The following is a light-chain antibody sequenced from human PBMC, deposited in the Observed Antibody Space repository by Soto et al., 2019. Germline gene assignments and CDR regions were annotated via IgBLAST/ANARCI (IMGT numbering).Light chain of an antibody. V-gene: IGKV1-33*01. CDR3: QQYDNLPLT. J-gene: IGKJ5*01. Sequence: DIPMTQSPSSLSASVGDRVTITCQASQDISNYLNWYQQKPGKAPKLLIYDASNLETGGPSRFSGSGSGTDFTFTISSLQPEDIATYYCQQYDNLPLTFGRGTRLEIK. CDR1: QDISNY. CDR2: DAS.